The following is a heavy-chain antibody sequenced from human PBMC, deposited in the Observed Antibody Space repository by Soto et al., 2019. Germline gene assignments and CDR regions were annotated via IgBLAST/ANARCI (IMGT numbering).Heavy chain of an antibody. CDR2: ISGSGGST. V-gene: IGHV3-23*01. CDR3: AKEVLLSGYSSSWNFDY. CDR1: GFTFSSYA. D-gene: IGHD6-6*01. Sequence: PGGSLRLYCAASGFTFSSYAMSRVLQAPGKGLEWVSAISGSGGSTYYADSVKGRFTISRDNSKNTLYLQMNSLRAEDTAVYYCAKEVLLSGYSSSWNFDYWGQGTLVTVSS. J-gene: IGHJ4*02.